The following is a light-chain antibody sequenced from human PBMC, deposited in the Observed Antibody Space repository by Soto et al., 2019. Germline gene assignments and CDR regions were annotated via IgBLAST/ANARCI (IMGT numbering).Light chain of an antibody. CDR1: QSVSSY. Sequence: EIVLTQSPGTLSLSPGERATLSCMASQSVSSYLAWYQQKPGQAPRLLIYDASNRATGIPPRFGGSGSGTDFTLTISSLEPEDFAVYYCQRRSNWPITFGQGTRLEIK. CDR3: QRRSNWPIT. CDR2: DAS. J-gene: IGKJ5*01. V-gene: IGKV3-11*01.